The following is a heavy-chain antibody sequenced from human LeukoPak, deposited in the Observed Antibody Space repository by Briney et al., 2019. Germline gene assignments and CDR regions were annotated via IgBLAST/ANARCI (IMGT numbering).Heavy chain of an antibody. CDR3: ARRTEHFDILTGYPTFDY. CDR2: ITSSSSFI. J-gene: IGHJ4*02. CDR1: GFTFSTYN. Sequence: PGGSLRLSCAASGFTFSTYNMNWVRQAPGKGLEWVSFITSSSSFIYYADSVKGRFTISRDNAKKSLYLQMNSLRAEDTAVYYCARRTEHFDILTGYPTFDYWGQGTPVTVSS. D-gene: IGHD3-9*01. V-gene: IGHV3-21*01.